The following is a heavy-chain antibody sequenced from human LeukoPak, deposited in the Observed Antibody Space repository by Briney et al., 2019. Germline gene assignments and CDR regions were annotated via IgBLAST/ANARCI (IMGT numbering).Heavy chain of an antibody. J-gene: IGHJ4*02. V-gene: IGHV1-46*01. CDR1: GYTFTSFF. CDR3: ARDYHGSGSLTTFDS. Sequence: ASVKVSCKASGYTFTSFFTHRVRQAPGQGLEWMGIINPRGGSATSAQRFQGRLTVTRDTSTSTVYMELSSLTSEDTAVYYCARDYHGSGSLTTFDSWGQGTLVTVSS. CDR2: INPRGGSA. D-gene: IGHD3-10*01.